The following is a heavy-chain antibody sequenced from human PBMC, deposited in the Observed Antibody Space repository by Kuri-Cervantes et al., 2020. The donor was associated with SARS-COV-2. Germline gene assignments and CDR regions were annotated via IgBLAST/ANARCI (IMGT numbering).Heavy chain of an antibody. D-gene: IGHD6-19*01. CDR2: LNHGGST. CDR3: ARHQRYPGIAVAGISW. CDR1: HGAFSNSY. J-gene: IGHJ4*02. V-gene: IGHV4-34*01. Sequence: SETLSLTCAVYHGAFSNSYWSWIRQSPGKGLEWIGELNHGGSTRYNPSLKSRVTISVDTSKNQFSLRLSSVTAADTAVYYCARHQRYPGIAVAGISWWGQGTLVTVSS.